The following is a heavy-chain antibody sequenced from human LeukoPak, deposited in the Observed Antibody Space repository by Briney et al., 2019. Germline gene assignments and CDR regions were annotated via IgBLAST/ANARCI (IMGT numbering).Heavy chain of an antibody. CDR3: AKFNAMTTLTPFDY. J-gene: IGHJ4*02. CDR2: ISASGGST. CDR1: GFTFSNYA. Sequence: PGGSLRLSCAASGFTFSNYAMSWVRQAPGKGLEWVSAISASGGSTYYADSVRGRFTISRDNSKNTLYMQMNSLRAEDTAIYCCAKFNAMTTLTPFDYWGQGTLVTVSP. V-gene: IGHV3-23*01. D-gene: IGHD4-17*01.